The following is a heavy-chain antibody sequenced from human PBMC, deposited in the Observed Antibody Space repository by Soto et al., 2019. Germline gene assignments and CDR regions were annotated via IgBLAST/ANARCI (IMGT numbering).Heavy chain of an antibody. D-gene: IGHD3-16*01. CDR3: ARVQGVMITFGGVHGMDV. J-gene: IGHJ6*02. V-gene: IGHV3-21*01. CDR2: ISSSSSYI. CDR1: GFTFSSYS. Sequence: AGGSLRLSCAASGFTFSSYSMNWVRQAPGKGLEWVSSISSSSSYIYYADSVKGRFTISRDNAKNSLYLQMNSLRAEDTAVYYCARVQGVMITFGGVHGMDVWGQGNTVTVSS.